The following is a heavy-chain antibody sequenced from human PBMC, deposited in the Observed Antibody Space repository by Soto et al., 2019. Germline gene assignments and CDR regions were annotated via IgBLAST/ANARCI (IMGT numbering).Heavy chain of an antibody. CDR1: GGSISSGGYY. CDR3: ARAGYYFWSGYYNWFAP. D-gene: IGHD3-3*01. Sequence: QVQLQESGPGLVKPSQTLSLTCTVSGGSISSGGYYWSWIRQHPGKGLEWIGYIYYSGSTYYNPSLKSRVTISVDTSKTQFSLKLSSVTAADTAVYYCARAGYYFWSGYYNWFAPWGQGNLVTVSS. J-gene: IGHJ5*02. CDR2: IYYSGST. V-gene: IGHV4-31*03.